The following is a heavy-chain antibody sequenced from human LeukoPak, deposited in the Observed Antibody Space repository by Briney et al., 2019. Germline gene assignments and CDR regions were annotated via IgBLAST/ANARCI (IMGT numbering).Heavy chain of an antibody. D-gene: IGHD4-23*01. Sequence: SETLSLTCSVSGDSIRSGSFHWNWTRQPAGKGLEWIGRIYITGSTYYNPSLKSRVTMSVDTSNNQFSLKLTSVTAADTAVYYCAKSWGYAANSLHIQHWGQGARVIVSA. CDR3: AKSWGYAANSLHIQH. CDR1: GDSIRSGSFH. V-gene: IGHV4-61*02. CDR2: IYITGST. J-gene: IGHJ1*01.